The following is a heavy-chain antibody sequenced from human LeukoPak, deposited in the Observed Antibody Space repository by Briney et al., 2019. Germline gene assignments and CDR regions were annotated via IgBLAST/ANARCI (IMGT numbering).Heavy chain of an antibody. V-gene: IGHV4-4*09. CDR2: IYTSGST. J-gene: IGHJ4*02. Sequence: SETLSLTCTVSGGSISSYYWSWIRQPPGKGLEWIGYIYTSGSTNYNPSLKSRVTISVDTSKNQFSLKLSSVTAADTAVYYCARRGSSGYYYYFDYWGQGTLLTVSS. CDR3: ARRGSSGYYYYFDY. D-gene: IGHD3-22*01. CDR1: GGSISSYY.